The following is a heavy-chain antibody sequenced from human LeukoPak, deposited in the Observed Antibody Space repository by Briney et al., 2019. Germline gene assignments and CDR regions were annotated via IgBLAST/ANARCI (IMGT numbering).Heavy chain of an antibody. Sequence: ASVKVSCKASGYTFTSYGISWVRQAPGQGLEWMGWISPYSGNTNYAQKLQGRVTMTTDTSTSTAYMELRSLRSDDTAMYYCARGEHPNWFDPWGQGTLVTVSS. J-gene: IGHJ5*02. CDR3: ARGEHPNWFDP. D-gene: IGHD1-26*01. CDR2: ISPYSGNT. V-gene: IGHV1-18*01. CDR1: GYTFTSYG.